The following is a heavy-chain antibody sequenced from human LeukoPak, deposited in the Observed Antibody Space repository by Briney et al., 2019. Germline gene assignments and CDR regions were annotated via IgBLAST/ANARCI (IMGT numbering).Heavy chain of an antibody. CDR1: GGSISISTYY. CDR2: IYYSGNT. V-gene: IGHV4-39*01. Sequence: PSETLSLTCTVSGGSISISTYYWGWIRQPPGKGLEWIGSIYYSGNTYYNPSLKSRVTISVDTSKNQFSLKLTSVTAADTAVYYCAHFKGGSFDFWGQGTMVTVSS. D-gene: IGHD1-26*01. J-gene: IGHJ3*01. CDR3: AHFKGGSFDF.